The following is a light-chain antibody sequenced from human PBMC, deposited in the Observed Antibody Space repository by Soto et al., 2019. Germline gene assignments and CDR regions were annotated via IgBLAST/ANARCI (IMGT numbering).Light chain of an antibody. CDR2: SDD. CDR3: AAWDDNLNGPL. Sequence: SVITQPPSLCGTRGQRVTVSCSGGNCNIGRYSVNWYQHFPGTAPKILIYSDDERPSGVPDRFSGSKSGTSASLAISGLQSEDEAEYYCAAWDDNLNGPLFGGGTQLTVL. V-gene: IGLV1-44*01. J-gene: IGLJ3*02. CDR1: NCNIGRYS.